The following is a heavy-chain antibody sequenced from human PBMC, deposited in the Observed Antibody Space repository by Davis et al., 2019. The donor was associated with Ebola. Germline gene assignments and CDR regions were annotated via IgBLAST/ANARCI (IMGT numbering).Heavy chain of an antibody. Sequence: MPGGSLRLSCAVYGGSFSGYYWSWIRQPPGKGLEWIGEINHSGSTNYNPSLKSRVTISVDTSKNQFSLKLSSVTAADTAVYYYARRYCSSTSCYGYYYYGMDVWGQGTTVTVSS. V-gene: IGHV4-34*01. D-gene: IGHD2-2*01. CDR2: INHSGST. CDR3: ARRYCSSTSCYGYYYYGMDV. J-gene: IGHJ6*02. CDR1: GGSFSGYY.